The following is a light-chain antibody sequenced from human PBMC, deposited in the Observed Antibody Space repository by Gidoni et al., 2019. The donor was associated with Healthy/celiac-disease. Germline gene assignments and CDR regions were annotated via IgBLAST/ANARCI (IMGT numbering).Light chain of an antibody. V-gene: IGKV3-15*01. CDR3: QQYNNWPPWT. CDR2: GAS. Sequence: EIVLTQSPATLSVSPGERATLSCRASQSIDTNLAWYQQRPGQAPRLRVYGASTRATGIPARFRGSGSGTEFTVTISSLQSDDCAVYYCQQYNNWPPWTFGQGTKVEIK. J-gene: IGKJ1*01. CDR1: QSIDTN.